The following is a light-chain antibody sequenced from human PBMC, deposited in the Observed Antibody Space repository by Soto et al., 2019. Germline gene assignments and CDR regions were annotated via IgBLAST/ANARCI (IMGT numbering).Light chain of an antibody. CDR2: KAS. J-gene: IGKJ1*01. CDR1: QSISTW. Sequence: DIEMTQSPSTLSASVGDRVTITCRASQSISTWLAWYQQKPGKAPKLLIYKASSLEGGVPSRFSGSGSGKEYTLTNSSLQPDDFATYYCQQYNDYSLWTFGQWTKVEIK. CDR3: QQYNDYSLWT. V-gene: IGKV1-5*03.